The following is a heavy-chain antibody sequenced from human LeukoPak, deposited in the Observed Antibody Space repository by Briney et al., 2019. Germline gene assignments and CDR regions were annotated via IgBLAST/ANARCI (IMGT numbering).Heavy chain of an antibody. Sequence: SETLSLTCAVYGGSFSGYYWNWIRQPPGKGLEWIGEINHSGSTNYNPSLKSRVTIPIDTSKNQFSLKLKSVTAADTAVYYCARGRITMVRGVSPPVDPWGQGTLVTVSS. V-gene: IGHV4-34*01. CDR2: INHSGST. CDR1: GGSFSGYY. CDR3: ARGRITMVRGVSPPVDP. D-gene: IGHD3-10*01. J-gene: IGHJ5*02.